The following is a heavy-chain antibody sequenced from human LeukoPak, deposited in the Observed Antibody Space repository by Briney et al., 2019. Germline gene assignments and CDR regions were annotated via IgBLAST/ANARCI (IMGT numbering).Heavy chain of an antibody. J-gene: IGHJ4*02. Sequence: PSETLSLTCTVSGGSISSNTYFWGWLRQPPGKGLEWIGSVFYGGTSNRNPSLKSRLIMSVDTSRKQFSLKLSSVTAADTAVYYCARTVGYFGSGSYYFDYWGQGTLVTVSS. CDR3: ARTVGYFGSGSYYFDY. CDR1: GGSISSNTYF. V-gene: IGHV4-39*01. CDR2: VFYGGTS. D-gene: IGHD3-10*01.